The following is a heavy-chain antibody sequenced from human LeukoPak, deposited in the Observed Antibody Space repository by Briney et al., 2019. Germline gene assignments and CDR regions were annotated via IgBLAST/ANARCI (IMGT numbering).Heavy chain of an antibody. Sequence: GGSLRLSCAASGFTFSSYAMSWVRQGPGKGLEWVAFIRYDGSNKYYADSVKGRFTISRDNSKNTLYLQMNSLRAEDTAVYYCAKDNLAAMDYWGQGTLVTVSS. CDR3: AKDNLAAMDY. V-gene: IGHV3-30*02. CDR1: GFTFSSYA. D-gene: IGHD2-2*01. J-gene: IGHJ4*02. CDR2: IRYDGSNK.